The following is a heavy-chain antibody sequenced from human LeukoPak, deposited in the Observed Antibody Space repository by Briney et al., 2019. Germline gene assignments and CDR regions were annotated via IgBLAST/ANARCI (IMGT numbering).Heavy chain of an antibody. CDR1: GFSFNTYN. V-gene: IGHV3-13*01. J-gene: IGHJ4*02. CDR2: IGTAGDT. CDR3: ARGTYYYDSSGLHYFDY. D-gene: IGHD3-22*01. Sequence: GGSLRLSCAASGFSFNTYNMNWVRQATGKGLEWVSAIGTAGDTYYPGSVKGRFTISRENAKNSLYLQMNSLRAGDTAVYYCARGTYYYDSSGLHYFDYWGQGTLVTVSS.